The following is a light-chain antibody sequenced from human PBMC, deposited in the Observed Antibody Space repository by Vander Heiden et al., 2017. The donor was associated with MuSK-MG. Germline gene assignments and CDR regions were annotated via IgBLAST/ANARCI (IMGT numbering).Light chain of an antibody. CDR1: QSVSSNY. Sequence: EIVLTQSPGTLSLSPGERATLSCRASQSVSSNYLAWYQQKPGQAPKLLIYGASSRANGIPDRFSGSGSGTGFTLTISRLEPEDFAVYYWQQDGNSWTFGQGTKVEIK. J-gene: IGKJ1*01. CDR2: GAS. V-gene: IGKV3-20*01. CDR3: QQDGNSWT.